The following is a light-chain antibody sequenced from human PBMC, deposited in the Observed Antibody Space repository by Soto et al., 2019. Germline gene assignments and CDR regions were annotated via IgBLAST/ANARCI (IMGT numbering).Light chain of an antibody. V-gene: IGKV3-11*01. CDR3: QQRSNWPPA. CDR2: GAS. Sequence: EIVLTESPATRSVSPGEGVTLSCRASQSVDINLAWYQQKPGQAPRLLIYGASTRATDMPGRFSGRGSGTDFTLTISSLEPEDFAVYYCQQRSNWPPAFGQGTRLEIK. J-gene: IGKJ5*01. CDR1: QSVDIN.